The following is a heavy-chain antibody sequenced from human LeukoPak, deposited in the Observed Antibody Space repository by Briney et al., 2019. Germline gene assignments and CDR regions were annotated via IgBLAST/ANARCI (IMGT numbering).Heavy chain of an antibody. Sequence: GRALRLSCEASGFTFSSYGRNSVRQAPGKGLEWVAVISYDGSNKYYADSVKGRFTISRDNSKNTLYLQMNSLRAEDTAVYYCAKDPVGGSGSCFLNYWGQGTLVTVSS. CDR2: ISYDGSNK. J-gene: IGHJ4*02. CDR1: GFTFSSYG. D-gene: IGHD3-10*01. V-gene: IGHV3-30*18. CDR3: AKDPVGGSGSCFLNY.